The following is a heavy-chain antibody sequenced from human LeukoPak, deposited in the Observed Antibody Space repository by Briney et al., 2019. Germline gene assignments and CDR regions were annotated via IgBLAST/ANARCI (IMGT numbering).Heavy chain of an antibody. CDR3: ARLAWYYFDY. V-gene: IGHV4-39*01. J-gene: IGHJ4*02. CDR2: IYYSGSN. CDR1: GGSISSSSYY. D-gene: IGHD3/OR15-3a*01. Sequence: SETLSLTCTVSGGSISSSSYYWGWIRQPPGKGLEWLGSIYYSGSNYYNPSLKSRVTISVDTSKNQFSLKLSSVTAADTAVYYCARLAWYYFDYWGQGTLVTVSS.